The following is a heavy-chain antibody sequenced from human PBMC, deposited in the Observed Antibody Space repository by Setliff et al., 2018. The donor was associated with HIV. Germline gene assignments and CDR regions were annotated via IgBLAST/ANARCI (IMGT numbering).Heavy chain of an antibody. CDR2: INAGNGNT. D-gene: IGHD3-22*01. CDR3: AKNYFDTSGWSAVDY. J-gene: IGHJ4*02. CDR1: GYTFSRYA. V-gene: IGHV1-3*01. Sequence: GASVKVSCKASGYTFSRYAMHWVRQAPGQRLEWMGWINAGNGNTKYSQKFQGRVSIARDTSTTTAYMELSSLRSDDTAVYYCAKNYFDTSGWSAVDYWGQGTLVTVSS.